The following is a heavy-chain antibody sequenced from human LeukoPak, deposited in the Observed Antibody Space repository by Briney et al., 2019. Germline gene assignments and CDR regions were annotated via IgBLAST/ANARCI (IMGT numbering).Heavy chain of an antibody. J-gene: IGHJ6*02. CDR2: IYSGGST. Sequence: PGGSLRLSCAASGFTVSSNYMSWVRQAPGKGLEWVSVIYSGGSTYYADSVKGRFTISRDNSKNTLYLQMNSLRAEDTAVYYCARDGKDSSGWPRVVDYYYGMDVWGQGTTVIVSS. CDR1: GFTVSSNY. D-gene: IGHD6-19*01. CDR3: ARDGKDSSGWPRVVDYYYGMDV. V-gene: IGHV3-53*01.